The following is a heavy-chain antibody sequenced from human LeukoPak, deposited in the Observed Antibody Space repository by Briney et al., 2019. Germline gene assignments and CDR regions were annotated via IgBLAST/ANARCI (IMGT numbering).Heavy chain of an antibody. J-gene: IGHJ4*02. CDR3: ARHGRMVIMSKFTTGIDQ. CDR2: IYYTGMT. D-gene: IGHD3-22*01. V-gene: IGHV4-59*08. Sequence: SETLSLTCTVPDGSISNYFWSWIRQPPGKGLEWIGYIYYTGMTNSNPSLKSRVTISMDTSKNQFSLNLRSVTAADTAIYCCARHGRMVIMSKFTTGIDQWGQGTLVTVSS. CDR1: DGSISNYF.